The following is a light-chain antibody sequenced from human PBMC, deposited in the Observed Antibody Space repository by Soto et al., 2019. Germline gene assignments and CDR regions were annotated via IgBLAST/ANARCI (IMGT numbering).Light chain of an antibody. CDR3: LLSYSGARWV. Sequence: QAVVTLEPSLTVSPGGTVTLTCGSSTGAVTSGHYPYWFQQKPGQAPRTLIYDTSNKHSWTPARFSGSLLGGKAALTLSGAQPEDEAEYYCLLSYSGARWVFGGGTKVTVL. V-gene: IGLV7-46*01. CDR1: TGAVTSGHY. J-gene: IGLJ3*02. CDR2: DTS.